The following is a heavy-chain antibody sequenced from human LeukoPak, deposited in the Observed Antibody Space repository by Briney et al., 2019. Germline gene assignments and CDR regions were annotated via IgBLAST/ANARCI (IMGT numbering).Heavy chain of an antibody. Sequence: GGSLRLSCAASGFTFSSYSMNWVRQAPGKGLEWVSSISSSSSYIYYADSVKGRFTISRDNAKNSLYPQMNSLRAEDTAVYYCARDGGYDFWSGYFVTTNNWFDPWGQGTLVTVSS. CDR3: ARDGGYDFWSGYFVTTNNWFDP. CDR2: ISSSSSYI. CDR1: GFTFSSYS. D-gene: IGHD3-3*01. J-gene: IGHJ5*02. V-gene: IGHV3-21*01.